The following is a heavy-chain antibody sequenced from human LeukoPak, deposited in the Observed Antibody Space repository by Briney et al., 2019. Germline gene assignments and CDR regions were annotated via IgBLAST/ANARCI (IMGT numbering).Heavy chain of an antibody. CDR3: VRAPQEDRDPLTGIQTGNWFNP. CDR2: INPNSGNT. D-gene: IGHD3-9*01. Sequence: ASVTVSCKASGYTFITYDINWVRQATGQGPEWMGWINPNSGNTGYAQKFQGRVHLTRNTSISTAYMEFSSLESDDTAIYYRVRAPQEDRDPLTGIQTGNWFNPWGQGTLVTVSS. CDR1: GYTFITYD. J-gene: IGHJ5*02. V-gene: IGHV1-8*01.